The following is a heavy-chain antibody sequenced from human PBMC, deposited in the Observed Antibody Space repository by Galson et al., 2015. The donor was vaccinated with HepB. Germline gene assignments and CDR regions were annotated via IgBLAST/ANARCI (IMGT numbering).Heavy chain of an antibody. CDR2: IYHNGST. CDR1: AGSISSGNW. Sequence: SETLSLTCAVSAGSISSGNWWSWVRQPPGKGLEWIGEIYHNGSTNYNPSLKSRVTISVDKSKNQFSLKLSSVTAADTAVYYCARVGVYDYIWGSYRNNWFDPWGQGTLVTVSS. D-gene: IGHD3-16*02. V-gene: IGHV4-4*02. CDR3: ARVGVYDYIWGSYRNNWFDP. J-gene: IGHJ5*02.